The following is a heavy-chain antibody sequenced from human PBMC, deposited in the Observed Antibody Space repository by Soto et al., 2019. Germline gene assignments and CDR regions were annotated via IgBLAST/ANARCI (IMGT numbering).Heavy chain of an antibody. CDR2: IYYSGST. CDR1: GGSISSYY. J-gene: IGHJ6*03. V-gene: IGHV4-59*01. D-gene: IGHD6-6*01. CDR3: ARDSVFWGAARPDDYYYYMDV. Sequence: SETLSLTCTVSGGSISSYYWSWIRQPPGKGLEWIGYIYYSGSTNYNPSLKSRVTISVDTSKNQFSLKLSSVTAADTAVYYCARDSVFWGAARPDDYYYYMDVWGKGTTVTVSS.